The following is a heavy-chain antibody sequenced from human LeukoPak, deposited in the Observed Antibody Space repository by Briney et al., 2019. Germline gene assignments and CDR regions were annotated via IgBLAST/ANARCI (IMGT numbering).Heavy chain of an antibody. D-gene: IGHD3-22*01. J-gene: IGHJ4*02. CDR3: ARNGGDYYDSSGYYFVFDY. CDR2: INHSGST. CDR1: GGSFSGYY. V-gene: IGHV4-34*01. Sequence: PSETLSLTCAVYGGSFSGYYRSWIRQPPGKGLEWIGEINHSGSTNYNPSLKSRVTISVDTSKNQFSLKLSSVTAADTAVYYCARNGGDYYDSSGYYFVFDYWGQGTLVTVSS.